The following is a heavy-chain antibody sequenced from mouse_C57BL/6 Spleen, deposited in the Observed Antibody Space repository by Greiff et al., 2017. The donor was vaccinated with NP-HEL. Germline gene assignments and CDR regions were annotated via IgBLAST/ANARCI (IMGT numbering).Heavy chain of an antibody. CDR3: ASGTTVLYWYFDV. V-gene: IGHV1-9*01. Sequence: QVQLQQSGAELMKPGASVKLSCKATGYTFTGYWIEWVKQRPGHGLEWIGEILPGSGRTNYNEKFKGKATFTADTSSNTAYMQLSSLTTEDSAIYYCASGTTVLYWYFDVWGTGTTVTVSS. CDR1: GYTFTGYW. J-gene: IGHJ1*03. D-gene: IGHD1-1*01. CDR2: ILPGSGRT.